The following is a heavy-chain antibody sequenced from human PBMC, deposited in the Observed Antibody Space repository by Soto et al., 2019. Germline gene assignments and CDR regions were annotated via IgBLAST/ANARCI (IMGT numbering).Heavy chain of an antibody. V-gene: IGHV3-23*01. J-gene: IGHJ3*02. Sequence: LSLTCAASGFTFSSYAMSWVRQAPGKGLEWVSAISGSGGSTYYADSVKGRFTISRDNSKNTLYLQMNSLRAEDTAVYYCANPVITMIVVTSDNDAFDIWGQGTMVTVSS. D-gene: IGHD3-22*01. CDR3: ANPVITMIVVTSDNDAFDI. CDR2: ISGSGGST. CDR1: GFTFSSYA.